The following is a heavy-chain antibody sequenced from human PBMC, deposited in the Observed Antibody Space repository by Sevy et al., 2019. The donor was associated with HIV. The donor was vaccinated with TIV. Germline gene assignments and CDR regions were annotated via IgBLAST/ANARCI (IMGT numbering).Heavy chain of an antibody. V-gene: IGHV3-53*01. D-gene: IGHD3-22*01. CDR1: GFSVSNSY. Sequence: GGSLRLSCAASGFSVSNSYMSWVRQAPGKGLQWVSVIYSGDSTYYTDSVKARFTISRDNSENTLYLQMNSVRAEDTAVYYCARLSVYYFDSSGYYTTGHAFDIWGQGTMVTVSS. CDR3: ARLSVYYFDSSGYYTTGHAFDI. J-gene: IGHJ3*02. CDR2: IYSGDST.